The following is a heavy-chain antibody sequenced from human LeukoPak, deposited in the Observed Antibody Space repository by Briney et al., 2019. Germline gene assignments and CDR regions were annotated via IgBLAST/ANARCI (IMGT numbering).Heavy chain of an antibody. J-gene: IGHJ4*02. D-gene: IGHD3-3*01. CDR1: GGFISSSSYY. CDR3: ARSGDYDFWSGSDPFDY. CDR2: IYYSGST. Sequence: SETLSLTCTVSGGFISSSSYYWGWIRQPPGKGLEWIGSIYYSGSTYYNPSLKSRVTISVDTSKNQFSLKLSSVTAADTAVYYCARSGDYDFWSGSDPFDYWGQGTLVTVSS. V-gene: IGHV4-39*07.